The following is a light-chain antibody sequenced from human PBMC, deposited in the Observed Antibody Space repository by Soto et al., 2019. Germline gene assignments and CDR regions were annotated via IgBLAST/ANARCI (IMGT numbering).Light chain of an antibody. Sequence: QSVLTQPPSVSGAPGQRVTMSCTGSSSNIGAGYDVHWYQQLPGTAPKLLVHGNTDRPSGVPDRFSGSKSGTSASLAITGLQAEDEADYYCQSYDSSLSGWLFGGGTKLTFL. CDR3: QSYDSSLSGWL. CDR2: GNT. J-gene: IGLJ2*01. CDR1: SSNIGAGYD. V-gene: IGLV1-40*01.